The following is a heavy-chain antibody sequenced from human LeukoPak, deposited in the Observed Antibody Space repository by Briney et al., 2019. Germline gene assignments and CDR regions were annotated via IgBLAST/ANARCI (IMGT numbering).Heavy chain of an antibody. CDR2: IYYSGST. CDR3: ARDFCSSTSCYWDDAFDI. Sequence: SETLSLTCTVSGGSISSYYWSWIRQPPGKGLEWIGYIYYSGSTNYNPSLKSRVTMSVDTSKNQFSLKLSSVTAADTAGYYCARDFCSSTSCYWDDAFDIWGQGTMVTVSS. J-gene: IGHJ3*02. V-gene: IGHV4-59*12. D-gene: IGHD2-2*01. CDR1: GGSISSYY.